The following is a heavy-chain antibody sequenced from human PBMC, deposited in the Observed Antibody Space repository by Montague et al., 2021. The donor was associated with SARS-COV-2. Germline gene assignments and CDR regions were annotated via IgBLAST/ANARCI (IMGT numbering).Heavy chain of an antibody. D-gene: IGHD3-10*01. CDR1: GGSIGSDSFY. Sequence: SETLSLTCTVSGGSIGSDSFYWGWLRRPPGKGLEWIGLIYHSGGTYNGPSLKRRFSISVDTSKNQFSLKVTSVTAADTAVYYCARRPGTFGAAFDIWGLGTMVTVSS. CDR3: ARRPGTFGAAFDI. CDR2: IYHSGGT. J-gene: IGHJ3*02. V-gene: IGHV4-39*01.